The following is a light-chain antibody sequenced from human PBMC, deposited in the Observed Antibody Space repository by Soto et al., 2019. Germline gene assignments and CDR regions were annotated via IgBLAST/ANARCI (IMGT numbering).Light chain of an antibody. V-gene: IGKV1-12*02. J-gene: IGKJ2*01. CDR2: AAS. CDR3: QQDNSVPYT. CDR1: QDIVGW. Sequence: DIQMTQSPSSVSASVGDRVTITCRASQDIVGWLAWYQQKAGKAPKLLIYAASNLQSGVPSRFSGSGSGTDFTLTISSLQPEDFATYYCQQDNSVPYTFGQGTKLEIK.